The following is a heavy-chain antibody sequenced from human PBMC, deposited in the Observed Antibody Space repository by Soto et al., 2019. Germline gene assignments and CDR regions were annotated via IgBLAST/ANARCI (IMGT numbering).Heavy chain of an antibody. CDR3: ARGHHYYYYIDV. J-gene: IGHJ6*03. Sequence: QVQLQESGPGLVKPSGTLSLTCSVSGDSISGSNWWSWVRQPPGEGMEWIGEIYHSGSTNYNPSLKSRVTISVDKSKNQFSLKLNSVTAADTAVYYCARGHHYYYYIDVWGKGTTVTVSS. V-gene: IGHV4-4*02. CDR1: GDSISGSNW. CDR2: IYHSGST.